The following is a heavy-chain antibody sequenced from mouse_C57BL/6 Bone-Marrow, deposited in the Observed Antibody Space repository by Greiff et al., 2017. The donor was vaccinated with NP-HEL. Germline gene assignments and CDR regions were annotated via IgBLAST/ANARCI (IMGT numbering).Heavy chain of an antibody. J-gene: IGHJ3*01. V-gene: IGHV1-81*01. CDR2: IYPRSGNT. D-gene: IGHD1-1*01. CDR3: AREGAYYYGSSYGWFAY. CDR1: GYTFTSYG. Sequence: VKLQQSGAELARPGASVKLSCKASGYTFTSYGISWVKQRTGQGLEWIGEIYPRSGNTYYNEKFKGKATLTADKSSSTAYMELRSLTSEDSAVYFCAREGAYYYGSSYGWFAYWGQGTLVTVSA.